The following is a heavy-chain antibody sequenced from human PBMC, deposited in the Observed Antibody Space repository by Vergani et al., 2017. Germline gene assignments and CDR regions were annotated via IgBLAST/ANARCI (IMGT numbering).Heavy chain of an antibody. CDR1: SYKLGDYG. CDR3: ARETRDTPSSLDY. J-gene: IGHJ4*02. D-gene: IGHD5-18*01. CDR2: TWYEGNNN. V-gene: IGHV3-33*01. Sequence: QVQLVESGGGVVQPGRSLRLSCTPPSYKLGDYGMHWVRQAPGRGLEWVSMTWYEGNNNYYADSVKGRFTISKDIAKKTLYLQMNSLRGDDTAVYYCARETRDTPSSLDYWGPGALVAVSS.